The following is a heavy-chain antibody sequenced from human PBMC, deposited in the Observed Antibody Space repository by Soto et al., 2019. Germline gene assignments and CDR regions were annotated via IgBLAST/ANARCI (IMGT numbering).Heavy chain of an antibody. J-gene: IGHJ4*02. D-gene: IGHD2-2*01. CDR3: ARVAAASIDY. CDR2: GST. Sequence: GSTYYNPSLKSRVTISVDTSKNQFSLKLSSVTAADTAVYYCARVAAASIDYWGQGTLVTVSS. V-gene: IGHV4-31*02.